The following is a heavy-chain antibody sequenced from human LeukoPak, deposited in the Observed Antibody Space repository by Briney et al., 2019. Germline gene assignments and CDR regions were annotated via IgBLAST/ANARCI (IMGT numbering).Heavy chain of an antibody. V-gene: IGHV1-69*05. CDR3: ASQSGYSSSWYPDY. Sequence: SVKVSCKASGGTFSSYAISWVRQAPGQGLEWMGGIIPIFGTANYAQKFQGRVTITTNESTSTAYMELSSLRSEDTAVYYCASQSGYSSSWYPDYWGQGTLVTVSS. J-gene: IGHJ4*02. CDR1: GGTFSSYA. CDR2: IIPIFGTA. D-gene: IGHD6-13*01.